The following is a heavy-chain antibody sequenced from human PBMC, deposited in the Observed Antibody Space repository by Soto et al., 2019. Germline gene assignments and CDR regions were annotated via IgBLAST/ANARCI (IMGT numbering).Heavy chain of an antibody. D-gene: IGHD1-26*01. CDR2: MNPSSGNT. J-gene: IGHJ3*02. Sequence: ASVKVSCKASGYTFTSYDINWVRQATGQGLEWMGWMNPSSGNTGYAQKFQGRVTMTRDTSISTAYMELSSLRSEDTAVYYCAAGATRDAFDIWGQGTMVTVSS. V-gene: IGHV1-8*01. CDR3: AAGATRDAFDI. CDR1: GYTFTSYD.